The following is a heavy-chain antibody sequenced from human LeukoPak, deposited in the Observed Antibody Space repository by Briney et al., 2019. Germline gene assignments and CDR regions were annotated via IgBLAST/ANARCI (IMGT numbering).Heavy chain of an antibody. V-gene: IGHV1-2*02. Sequence: ASVKVSYKASGYTFTGYYMHWVRQAPGQGLEWMGWINPNSGGTNYAQKFQGRVTMTRDTSISTAYMELSRLRSDDTAVYYCARYGITSGGQFDPWGQGTLVTVSS. CDR2: INPNSGGT. CDR1: GYTFTGYY. J-gene: IGHJ5*02. D-gene: IGHD2-8*01. CDR3: ARYGITSGGQFDP.